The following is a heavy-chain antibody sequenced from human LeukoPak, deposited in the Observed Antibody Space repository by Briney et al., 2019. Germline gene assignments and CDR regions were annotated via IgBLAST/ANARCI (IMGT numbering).Heavy chain of an antibody. CDR3: AKDWDIVVVPADAFDI. J-gene: IGHJ3*02. Sequence: GGSLRLSCAASGFTFSSYAMSWVRQAPGKGLEWVSAISGSGGSTYYADSVKGRFTISRDNSKNTLYLQMNSLRAEDTAVYYCAKDWDIVVVPADAFDIWGQGTMVTVS. D-gene: IGHD2-2*01. CDR1: GFTFSSYA. V-gene: IGHV3-23*01. CDR2: ISGSGGST.